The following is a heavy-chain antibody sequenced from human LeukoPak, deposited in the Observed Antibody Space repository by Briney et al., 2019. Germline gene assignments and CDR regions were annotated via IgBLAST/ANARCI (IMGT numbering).Heavy chain of an antibody. D-gene: IGHD6-13*01. CDR2: IRYDGSNK. CDR3: AKESIAAVDIFDY. CDR1: GFTFSSYG. V-gene: IGHV3-30*02. J-gene: IGHJ4*02. Sequence: GGSLRLSCAASGFTFSSYGMHWVRQAPGKGLEWVAFIRYDGSNKYYADSVKGRFTISRDNSKNTLYLQMNSLRAEDTAVYYCAKESIAAVDIFDYWGQGTLVTVSS.